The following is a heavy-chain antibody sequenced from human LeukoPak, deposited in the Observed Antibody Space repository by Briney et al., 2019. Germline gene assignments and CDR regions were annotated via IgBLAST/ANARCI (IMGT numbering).Heavy chain of an antibody. J-gene: IGHJ3*02. CDR3: ARMAAAGPDAFDI. Sequence: PSETLSLTCTVSGGSISIYYWSWIRQPPGEGLEWIGYIHQSGSTDYNPSLKSRVTISVDTSKNQFSLKLSSVTAADTAVYYCARMAAAGPDAFDIWGQGTMVTVSS. V-gene: IGHV4-59*01. CDR1: GGSISIYY. D-gene: IGHD6-13*01. CDR2: IHQSGST.